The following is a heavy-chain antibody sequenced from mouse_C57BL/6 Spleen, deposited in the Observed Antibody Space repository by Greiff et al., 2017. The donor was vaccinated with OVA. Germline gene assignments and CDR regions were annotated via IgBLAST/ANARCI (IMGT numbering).Heavy chain of an antibody. CDR3: AREGGGSSGYVGWFAY. D-gene: IGHD3-2*02. CDR2: IDPNSGGT. V-gene: IGHV1-72*01. J-gene: IGHJ3*01. Sequence: QVQLQQPGAELVKPGASVKLSCKASGYTFTSYWMHWVKQRPGRGLEWIGRIDPNSGGTKYNEKFKSKATLTVDKPSSTAYMQRSSLTSEDSAVYYCAREGGGSSGYVGWFAYWGQGTLVTVSA. CDR1: GYTFTSYW.